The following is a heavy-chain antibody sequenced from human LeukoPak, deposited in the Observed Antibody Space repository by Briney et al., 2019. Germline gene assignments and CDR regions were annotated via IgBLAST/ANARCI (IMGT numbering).Heavy chain of an antibody. D-gene: IGHD1-26*01. J-gene: IGHJ6*04. CDR2: INPNNGET. V-gene: IGHV1-2*02. Sequence: ASVNVSCKASGYTVIRYYMHWVRQAPGQGGEGMGGINPNNGETNIAQKLQGRVSITRDTAINTAYMELSRLRSDDPSVYYCARTLPNYYYGMDVWREGPTVSVPS. CDR3: ARTLPNYYYGMDV. CDR1: GYTVIRYY.